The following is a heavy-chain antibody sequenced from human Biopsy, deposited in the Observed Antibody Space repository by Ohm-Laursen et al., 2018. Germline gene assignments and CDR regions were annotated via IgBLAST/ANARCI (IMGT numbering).Heavy chain of an antibody. Sequence: GTLSLTCTVSGGSISDYFWSWIRQPADKGLEYIGRIYSSGRTFYNPSLKSRVTMSVATSDNQFSLKLSSVTAADTAVYFCARDAYSDYDTYY. CDR1: GGSISDYF. CDR2: IYSSGRT. V-gene: IGHV4-4*07. J-gene: IGHJ6*03. CDR3: ARDAYSDYDTYY. D-gene: IGHD3-16*01.